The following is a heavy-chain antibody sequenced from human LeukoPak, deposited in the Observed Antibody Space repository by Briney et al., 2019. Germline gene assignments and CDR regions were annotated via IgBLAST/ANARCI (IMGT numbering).Heavy chain of an antibody. CDR1: GGSISSSSYY. Sequence: SETLSLTCTVSGGSISSSSYYWGWIRQPPGKGLEWIGSIYYSGSTYYNPSLKSRVTISVDTSKNQFSLKLSSVTAADTAVYYCARHPVGATLEIDYWGQGTLVTVSS. CDR3: ARHPVGATLEIDY. CDR2: IYYSGST. D-gene: IGHD1-26*01. V-gene: IGHV4-39*01. J-gene: IGHJ4*02.